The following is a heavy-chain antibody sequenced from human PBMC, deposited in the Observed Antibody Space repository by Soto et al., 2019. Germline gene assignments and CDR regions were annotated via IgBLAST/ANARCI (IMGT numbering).Heavy chain of an antibody. Sequence: EVQLLESGGGLVQPEGSLRLSCAASGFSFSTYATSWVRQAPGKGLEWVSGISGSGGTTYYADSVKGRFTISRDNSKNTLYLQVNSLRAEDTAVYYCAKDQAAAGTISRYFQHWGQGTLVTVSS. D-gene: IGHD6-13*01. J-gene: IGHJ1*01. CDR1: GFSFSTYA. V-gene: IGHV3-23*01. CDR3: AKDQAAAGTISRYFQH. CDR2: ISGSGGTT.